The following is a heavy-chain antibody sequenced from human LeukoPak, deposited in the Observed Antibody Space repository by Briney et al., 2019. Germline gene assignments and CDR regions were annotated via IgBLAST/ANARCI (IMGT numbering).Heavy chain of an antibody. CDR2: INHSGST. D-gene: IGHD3-3*01. J-gene: IGHJ4*02. Sequence: NSSETLSLTCAVYGGSFSGYYWSWIRQPPGKGLEWIGEINHSGSTNYNPSLKSRVTISVDTSKNQFSLKLSSVTAADTAVYYCARGQYVVGPSSGYYRRWGQGTLVTVSS. V-gene: IGHV4-34*01. CDR1: GGSFSGYY. CDR3: ARGQYVVGPSSGYYRR.